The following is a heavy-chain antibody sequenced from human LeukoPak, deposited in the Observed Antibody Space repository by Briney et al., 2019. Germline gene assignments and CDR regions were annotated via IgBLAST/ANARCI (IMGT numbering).Heavy chain of an antibody. D-gene: IGHD6-19*01. Sequence: ASVKVSCKASGGTFSSYAISWVRQAPGQGLEWMGGIIPIFGTANYAQKFQGRVTITADESTSTAYMELSSLRSEDTAVYYCARTADSSGKAEEYYYYYMDVWGKGTTVTVSS. CDR2: IIPIFGTA. CDR3: ARTADSSGKAEEYYYYYMDV. V-gene: IGHV1-69*01. CDR1: GGTFSSYA. J-gene: IGHJ6*03.